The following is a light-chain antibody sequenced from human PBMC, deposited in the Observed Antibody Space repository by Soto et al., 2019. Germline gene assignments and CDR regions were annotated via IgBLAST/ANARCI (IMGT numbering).Light chain of an antibody. Sequence: DIQMTQSPSTLSASVGDRVTITCRASQSISSWLAWYQQKPGKAPKLLIYDASSLESGVSSRFSGSGSGTEFTLTISCLQPDDFATYCCQQYNSFTLTFGQGTKVEIK. CDR3: QQYNSFTLT. V-gene: IGKV1-5*01. CDR1: QSISSW. J-gene: IGKJ1*01. CDR2: DAS.